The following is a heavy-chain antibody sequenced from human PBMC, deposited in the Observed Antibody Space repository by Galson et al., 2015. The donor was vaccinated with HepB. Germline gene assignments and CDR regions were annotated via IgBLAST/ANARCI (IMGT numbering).Heavy chain of an antibody. D-gene: IGHD3-22*01. Sequence: SLRLSCAASGFTFSDYYMSWIRQAPGKGLEWVSYISSSSSYTNYADSVKGRFTISRDNAKNSLYLQTNSLRAEDTAVYYCARDTRPYYYDSSGYYYGGGWFDPWGQGTLVTVSS. CDR1: GFTFSDYY. CDR2: ISSSSSYT. J-gene: IGHJ5*02. V-gene: IGHV3-11*06. CDR3: ARDTRPYYYDSSGYYYGGGWFDP.